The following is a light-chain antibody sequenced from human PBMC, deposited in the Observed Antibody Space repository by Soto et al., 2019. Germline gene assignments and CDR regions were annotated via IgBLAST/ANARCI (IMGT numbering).Light chain of an antibody. CDR3: QQRSNWPWT. V-gene: IGKV3-11*01. Sequence: EIVMTQSPATLSVSPGERVTLSCRASQSVSSNLAWYQHKPGQAPRLLIYEASNRATGIPARFSGSGSGTDFTLTISSLEPEDFVVYYCQQRSNWPWTFGQGTKVDIK. J-gene: IGKJ1*01. CDR1: QSVSSN. CDR2: EAS.